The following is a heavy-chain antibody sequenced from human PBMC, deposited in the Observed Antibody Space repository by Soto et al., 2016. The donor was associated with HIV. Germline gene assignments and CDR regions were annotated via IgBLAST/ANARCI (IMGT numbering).Heavy chain of an antibody. V-gene: IGHV3-23*01. J-gene: IGHJ3*02. Sequence: EVQLLESGGGLVQPGGSLRLSCAASGFTFSSYAMSWVRQAPGKGLEWVSAISGSGGSTYYADSVKGRFTISRDNSKNTLYLQMNSLRAEDTAVYYCAKGRTYYYGSGTVWSAFDIWGQGTMVTVSS. CDR1: GFTFSSYA. CDR3: AKGRTYYYGSGTVWSAFDI. CDR2: ISGSGGST. D-gene: IGHD3-10*01.